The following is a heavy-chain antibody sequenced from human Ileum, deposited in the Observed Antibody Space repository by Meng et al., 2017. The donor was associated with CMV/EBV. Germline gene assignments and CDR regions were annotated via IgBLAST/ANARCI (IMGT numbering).Heavy chain of an antibody. V-gene: IGHV3-74*01. CDR3: TRERFSDDGVGTAINWFDP. CDR2: SSADGNSV. CDR1: GFSFSDSW. D-gene: IGHD3-3*01. Sequence: GGSLRLSCVASGFSFSDSWMHWVRLVPGKGLLWVARSSADGNSVSYADSVRDRFTISRDNAKNTLYLQMNNLRDDDTAVYYCTRERFSDDGVGTAINWFDPWGQGTLVTVSS. J-gene: IGHJ5*02.